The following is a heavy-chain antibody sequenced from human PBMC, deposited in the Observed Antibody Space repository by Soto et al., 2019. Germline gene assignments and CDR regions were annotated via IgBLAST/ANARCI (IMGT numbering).Heavy chain of an antibody. CDR1: GYTFTSYG. V-gene: IGHV1-18*01. J-gene: IGHJ5*02. CDR2: ISAYNGNT. CDR3: ARVVFPPYCGSTSCYAKGGWFDP. D-gene: IGHD2-2*01. Sequence: QVQLVQSGAEVKKPGASVKVSCKPSGYTFTSYGISWVRQAPGQGLEWMGWISAYNGNTNYAQKLQGRVTMTTDTFTSKAYMELRSLRCDDTAVYYCARVVFPPYCGSTSCYAKGGWFDPCGKGTLVTVSS.